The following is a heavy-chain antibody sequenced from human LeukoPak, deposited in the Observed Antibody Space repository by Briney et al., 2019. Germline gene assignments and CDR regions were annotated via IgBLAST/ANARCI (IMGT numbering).Heavy chain of an antibody. CDR2: IYDSGST. D-gene: IGHD5-18*01. Sequence: SETLSLTCTVSGGSISGYYWSWIRQPPGRGLEWIGFIYDSGSTNCNPSLKSRVTISVDTSKNQFSLKLRSATAADTAVYYCARTPGFSYGFGWFDSWGQGTLATVSS. CDR1: GGSISGYY. CDR3: ARTPGFSYGFGWFDS. J-gene: IGHJ5*01. V-gene: IGHV4-59*01.